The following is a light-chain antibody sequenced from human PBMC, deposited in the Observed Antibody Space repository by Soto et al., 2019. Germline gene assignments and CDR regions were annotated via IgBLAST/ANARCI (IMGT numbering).Light chain of an antibody. V-gene: IGKV1-5*01. Sequence: DIQMTQSPSTLSASVGDRVTITCRASQSLSSWLAWYQQKPGKAPKLLIYAASTLQSGVPSRFSGRGSGTEFTLTISSLQPEGFATYYCQQLNSYPLTFGGGTKVDIK. CDR1: QSLSSW. J-gene: IGKJ4*01. CDR3: QQLNSYPLT. CDR2: AAS.